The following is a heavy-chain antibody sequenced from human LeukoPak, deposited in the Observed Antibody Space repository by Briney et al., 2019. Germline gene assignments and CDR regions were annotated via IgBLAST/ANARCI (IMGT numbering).Heavy chain of an antibody. J-gene: IGHJ5*02. CDR3: AKDLPDMKEST. CDR1: GFTFDDYA. V-gene: IGHV3-9*01. CDR2: ISWNSGSI. Sequence: PGGSLRLSCAASGFTFDDYAMHWVRQAPGKGLEWVSGISWNSGSIGYADSVKGRFTISRDNSKNTLYLQMNSLRAEDTAVYYCAKDLPDMKESTWGQGTLVTVSS. D-gene: IGHD3-9*01.